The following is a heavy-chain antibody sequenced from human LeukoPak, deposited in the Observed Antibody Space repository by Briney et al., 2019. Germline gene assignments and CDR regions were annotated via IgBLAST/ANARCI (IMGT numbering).Heavy chain of an antibody. Sequence: GASVKVSCKASGYTFTSYAMNWVRQAPGQGLEWMGRINTNTGNPTYAQGFTGRFVFSLDTSVSTAYLQISSLKAEDTAVYYCARVVGCGGDCYSGISDYWGQGTLVTVSS. D-gene: IGHD2-21*02. V-gene: IGHV7-4-1*02. CDR3: ARVVGCGGDCYSGISDY. CDR2: INTNTGNP. J-gene: IGHJ4*02. CDR1: GYTFTSYA.